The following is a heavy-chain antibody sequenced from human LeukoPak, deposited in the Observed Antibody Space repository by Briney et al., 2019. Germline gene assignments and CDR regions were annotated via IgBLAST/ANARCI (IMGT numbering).Heavy chain of an antibody. CDR1: GGTFISYA. CDR3: ASIGYCSGGSCRHRDY. CDR2: IIPIFGTA. D-gene: IGHD2-15*01. Sequence: SVKVSCKASGGTFISYAISWVRQAPGQGLEWMGGIIPIFGTANYAQKFQGRVTITADKSTSTAYMELSSLRSEDTAVYYCASIGYCSGGSCRHRDYWGQGTLVTVSS. J-gene: IGHJ4*02. V-gene: IGHV1-69*06.